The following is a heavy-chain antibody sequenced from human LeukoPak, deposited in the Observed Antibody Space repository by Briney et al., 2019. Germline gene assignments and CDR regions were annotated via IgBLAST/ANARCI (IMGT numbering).Heavy chain of an antibody. Sequence: GGSLRLSCEASAFTFSTYWMSWVRQAPGKGLEWLANIKQDGGEKSYVDSVKGRFTLSRDNARNSLFLQMNSLGGDDTAIYYCATYNSVNAREFQYWGQATLVTVPS. CDR1: AFTFSTYW. J-gene: IGHJ1*01. V-gene: IGHV3-7*01. CDR2: IKQDGGEK. CDR3: ATYNSVNAREFQY. D-gene: IGHD5/OR15-5a*01.